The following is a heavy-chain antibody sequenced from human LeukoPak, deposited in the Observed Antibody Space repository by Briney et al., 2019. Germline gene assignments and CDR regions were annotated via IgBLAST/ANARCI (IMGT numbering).Heavy chain of an antibody. CDR2: IYSGGDT. V-gene: IGHV3-66*01. CDR3: AKERSLEIAVAGTIFDY. Sequence: GGSLRLSCAASGFTVSSNYMGWVRQAAGKGLEWVSVIYSGGDTYYADSVKGRFTISRDNSKNMIYLEMGSLKAEDTAVYYCAKERSLEIAVAGTIFDYWGQGTLVTVSS. CDR1: GFTVSSNY. D-gene: IGHD6-19*01. J-gene: IGHJ4*02.